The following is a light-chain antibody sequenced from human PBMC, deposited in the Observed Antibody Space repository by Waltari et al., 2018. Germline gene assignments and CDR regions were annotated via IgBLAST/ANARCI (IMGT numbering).Light chain of an antibody. J-gene: IGLJ2*01. Sequence: QSVLTQPPSVSAAPGQKVTIPCSGSSSNIGNNYISWYQHLPGAAPKLRISEKNKRHSGIPDQCSGSKSGTSGTLDIIGLQIGDEADYYCGTWDTTLRGVVFGGGTRLTVL. CDR3: GTWDTTLRGVV. V-gene: IGLV1-51*02. CDR2: EKN. CDR1: SSNIGNNY.